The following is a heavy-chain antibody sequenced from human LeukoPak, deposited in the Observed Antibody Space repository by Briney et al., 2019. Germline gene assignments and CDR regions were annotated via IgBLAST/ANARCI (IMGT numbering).Heavy chain of an antibody. CDR1: GYTFTSYY. CDR3: ARTVAVAMDV. Sequence: ASVKVSCKASGYTFTSYYMHWVRQAPGQGLEWMGIINPSGGSTSYAQKFQGRVTITRNTSISTAYMELSSLRSEDTAVYYCARTVAVAMDVWGKGTTVTVSS. CDR2: INPSGGST. V-gene: IGHV1-46*01. J-gene: IGHJ6*04. D-gene: IGHD6-19*01.